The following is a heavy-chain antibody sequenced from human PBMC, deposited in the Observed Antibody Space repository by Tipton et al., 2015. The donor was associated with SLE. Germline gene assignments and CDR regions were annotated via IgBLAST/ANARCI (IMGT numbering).Heavy chain of an antibody. V-gene: IGHV4-38-2*02. CDR3: ARDRPLGIVAALYFDY. Sequence: TLSLTCTVSGGSISSYYWGWIRQPPGKGLEWIGSIYHSGSTYYNPSLKSRVTISVDTSKNQFSLKLSSVTAADTAVYYCARDRPLGIVAALYFDYWGQGTLVTVSS. J-gene: IGHJ4*02. CDR2: IYHSGST. CDR1: GGSISSYY. D-gene: IGHD6-13*01.